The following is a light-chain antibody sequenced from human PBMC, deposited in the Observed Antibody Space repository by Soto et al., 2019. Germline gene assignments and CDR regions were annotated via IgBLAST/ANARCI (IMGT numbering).Light chain of an antibody. CDR2: DAS. CDR1: QSVSSY. J-gene: IGKJ5*01. V-gene: IGKV3-20*01. CDR3: QQYGSSPPVT. Sequence: EIVLTQSPATLSLPPGERATLSCRASQSVSSYLAWYQQKPGQAPRLLIYDASNRATGIPARFSGSGSGTDFTPTISRLEPEDFAVYYCQQYGSSPPVTFGQGTRLEIK.